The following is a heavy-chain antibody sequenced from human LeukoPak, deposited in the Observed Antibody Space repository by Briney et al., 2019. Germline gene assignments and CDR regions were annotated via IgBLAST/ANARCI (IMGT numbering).Heavy chain of an antibody. V-gene: IGHV5-51*01. CDR1: GYSFISYW. Sequence: GESLKISCKVSGYSFISYWIGWVRQMPGKGLEWMGVIYPGDSDLRYSPSFQGQVTISADKSISTAYLQWGSLKASDTAIYYCARHLSSGWYFDYWGQGSLVTVSS. D-gene: IGHD6-19*01. J-gene: IGHJ4*02. CDR2: IYPGDSDL. CDR3: ARHLSSGWYFDY.